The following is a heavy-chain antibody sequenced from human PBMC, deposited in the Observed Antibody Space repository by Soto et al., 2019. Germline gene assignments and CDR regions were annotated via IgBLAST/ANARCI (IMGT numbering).Heavy chain of an antibody. CDR2: INHSGST. Sequence: PSETLSLTCAVYGGSFSGNTWTWFRQPPGKGLEWIGEINHSGSTNYNPSLKGRVTISVDTSKNQFSLKLSSVTAADTAVYYCARGRRYCSSTSCYSGSWFDPWGQGTLVTVSS. J-gene: IGHJ5*02. D-gene: IGHD2-2*01. CDR1: GGSFSGNT. V-gene: IGHV4-34*01. CDR3: ARGRRYCSSTSCYSGSWFDP.